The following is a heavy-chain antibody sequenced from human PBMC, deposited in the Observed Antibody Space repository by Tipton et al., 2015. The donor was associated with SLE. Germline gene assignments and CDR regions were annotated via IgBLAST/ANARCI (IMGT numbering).Heavy chain of an antibody. Sequence: TLSLTCTVSGGSISSGDYYWSWIRQPPGKGLEWIGYIYDSGSTNYNPSLKSRVTISVDTSKNQFSLKLSSVTAADTAVYYCARERGYNWNDGAFDIWGQGTMVTVSS. J-gene: IGHJ3*02. CDR1: GGSISSGDYY. D-gene: IGHD1-20*01. CDR2: IYDSGST. V-gene: IGHV4-30-4*01. CDR3: ARERGYNWNDGAFDI.